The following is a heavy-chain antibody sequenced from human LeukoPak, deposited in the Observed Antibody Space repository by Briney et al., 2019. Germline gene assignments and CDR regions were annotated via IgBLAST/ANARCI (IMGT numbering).Heavy chain of an antibody. CDR3: ARATLGSSTSCYAFDI. V-gene: IGHV3-21*01. J-gene: IGHJ3*02. D-gene: IGHD2-2*01. Sequence: GGSLRLSCAASGFTFSSYSLNWVRQAPGKGLEWVSSFSSSSSYIYYADSVKGRFTISRDNAKNSLYLQMNSLRAEDTAVYYCARATLGSSTSCYAFDIWGQGTMVTVSS. CDR1: GFTFSSYS. CDR2: FSSSSSYI.